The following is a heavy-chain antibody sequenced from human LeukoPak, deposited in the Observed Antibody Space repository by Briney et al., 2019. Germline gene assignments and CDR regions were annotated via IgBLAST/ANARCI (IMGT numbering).Heavy chain of an antibody. D-gene: IGHD3-10*01. CDR3: ASLERGFGEKKYYYYYGMDV. V-gene: IGHV1-18*01. CDR2: ISAYNGNT. J-gene: IGHJ6*02. Sequence: AASVRVSCKASGYSFTTYGISWMRQAPGQGLEWMGWISAYNGNTNYAQNLQGRVTITADESTSTAYMELSSLRSEDTAVYYCASLERGFGEKKYYYYYGMDVWGQGTTVTVSS. CDR1: GYSFTTYG.